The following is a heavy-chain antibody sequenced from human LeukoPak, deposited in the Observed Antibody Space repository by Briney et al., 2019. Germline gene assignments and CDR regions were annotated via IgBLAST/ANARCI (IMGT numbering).Heavy chain of an antibody. D-gene: IGHD3-22*01. CDR1: GYTFTSYA. CDR2: INTNTGNP. Sequence: GASVKVSCKASGYTFTSYAMNWVRQAPGQGLEWMGWINTNTGNPTYAQGFTGRFVFSLDTSVSTAYLQISSLKAEDTAVYYCARDRYYYDSSGYYHFDYWGQGTLVTVSS. J-gene: IGHJ4*02. V-gene: IGHV7-4-1*02. CDR3: ARDRYYYDSSGYYHFDY.